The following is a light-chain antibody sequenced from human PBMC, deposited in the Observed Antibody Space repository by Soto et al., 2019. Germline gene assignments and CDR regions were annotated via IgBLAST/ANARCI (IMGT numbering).Light chain of an antibody. CDR1: QSVSSY. CDR2: DAS. Sequence: IVLAKSPATVSLAGEERSSRWCRSNQSVSSYLAWYQQKPGQAPRLLIYDASNRATGIPARFSGSGSGTDFTLTISSLEPEDFAVYYCQQRSNWPLITFGQGTRLEIK. J-gene: IGKJ5*01. CDR3: QQRSNWPLIT. V-gene: IGKV3-11*01.